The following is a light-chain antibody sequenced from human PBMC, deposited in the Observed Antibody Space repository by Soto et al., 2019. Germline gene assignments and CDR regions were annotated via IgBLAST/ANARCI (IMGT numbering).Light chain of an antibody. CDR1: QSVSSS. J-gene: IGKJ2*01. CDR3: QEYNNWPPHT. Sequence: EIVMTQSPATLSVSPGERATLSCRASQSVSSSLAWYQQKPGQAPRLLIYGASTRATGIPARFSGSGSGTEVTLTISSLQSEDFAVYYCQEYNNWPPHTFGQGTKLEIK. V-gene: IGKV3-15*01. CDR2: GAS.